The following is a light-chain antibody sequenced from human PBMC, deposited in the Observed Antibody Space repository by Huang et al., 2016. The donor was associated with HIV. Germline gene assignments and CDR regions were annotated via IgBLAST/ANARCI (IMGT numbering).Light chain of an antibody. CDR2: DVS. J-gene: IGKJ2*01. CDR1: QSVGSSN. V-gene: IGKV3-20*01. Sequence: EIVLTQSPGTLSLSPGERATLSCRASQSVGSSNLAWYQQKPGQAPSLLMYDVSSRATGIPDRFSGSGSGTDFTLTISRLEPEDFAVYYCQQYGTSPYTFGRGTKLEIK. CDR3: QQYGTSPYT.